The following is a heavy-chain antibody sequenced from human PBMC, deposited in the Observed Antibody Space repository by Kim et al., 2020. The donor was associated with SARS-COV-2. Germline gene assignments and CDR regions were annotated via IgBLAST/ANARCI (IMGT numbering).Heavy chain of an antibody. CDR3: ARSGCSGGSCYSGRYFDP. CDR1: GYTFTSYG. D-gene: IGHD2-15*01. J-gene: IGHJ5*02. V-gene: IGHV1-18*01. Sequence: ASVKVSCKASGYTFTSYGVIWVRQAPGQGLVWMGWISAYNGDTKCAQKLQGRITLTTETSTSTAYMELRSLRSDDTAVYYCARSGCSGGSCYSGRYFDPWGQGTLVTVSS. CDR2: ISAYNGDT.